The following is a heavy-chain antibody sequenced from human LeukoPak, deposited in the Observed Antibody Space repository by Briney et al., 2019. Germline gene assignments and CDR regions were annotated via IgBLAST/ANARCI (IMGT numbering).Heavy chain of an antibody. V-gene: IGHV1-46*01. Sequence: ASVKVSCKASGYTFTSYYVLWVRQAPGQGLEWMGIINPSDGSTRYAQTFQGRVTLTRDTSTSTVYMELSSLSSDDTAVYYCARDWHSSSWYAYWGQGTLVTVSS. CDR2: INPSDGST. CDR1: GYTFTSYY. J-gene: IGHJ4*02. D-gene: IGHD6-13*01. CDR3: ARDWHSSSWYAY.